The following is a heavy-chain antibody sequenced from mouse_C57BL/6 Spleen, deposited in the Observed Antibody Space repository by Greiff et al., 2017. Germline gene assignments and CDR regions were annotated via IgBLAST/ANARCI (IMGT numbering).Heavy chain of an antibody. D-gene: IGHD1-1*01. Sequence: ESGPGILQSSQTLSLTCSFSGFSLSTSGMGVSWIRQPSGKGLEWLAHIYWDDDKRYNPSLKSRLTISKDTSRNQVFLKITSVDTADTATYYCARREGTTGPFAYWGQGTLVTVSA. J-gene: IGHJ3*01. V-gene: IGHV8-12*01. CDR1: GFSLSTSGMG. CDR2: IYWDDDK. CDR3: ARREGTTGPFAY.